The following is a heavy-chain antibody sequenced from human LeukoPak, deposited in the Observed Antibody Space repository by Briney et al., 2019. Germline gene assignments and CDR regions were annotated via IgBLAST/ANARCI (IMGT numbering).Heavy chain of an antibody. V-gene: IGHV1-2*02. Sequence: ASVKASCKASGYTFTGYYMHWVRQAPGQGLEWMGWINPNSGGTNNAQKFQGRVTMTRDTSISTAYMELSRLRSDDTAVYYCAREYGDYVFGFDYWGQGTLVTVSS. D-gene: IGHD4-17*01. CDR1: GYTFTGYY. J-gene: IGHJ4*02. CDR2: INPNSGGT. CDR3: AREYGDYVFGFDY.